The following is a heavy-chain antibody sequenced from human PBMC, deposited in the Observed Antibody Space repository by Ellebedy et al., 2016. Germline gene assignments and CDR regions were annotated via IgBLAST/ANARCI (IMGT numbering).Heavy chain of an antibody. J-gene: IGHJ4*02. CDR2: IKQDGSEK. D-gene: IGHD6-19*01. CDR3: ARDRRNSGWYLGY. CDR1: GFTFSSYW. Sequence: GGSLRLXXAASGFTFSSYWMSWVRQAPGKGLEWVANIKQDGSEKYYVDSVKGRFTISRDNAKNSLYLQMNSLRAEDTAVYYCARDRRNSGWYLGYWGQGTLVTVSS. V-gene: IGHV3-7*01.